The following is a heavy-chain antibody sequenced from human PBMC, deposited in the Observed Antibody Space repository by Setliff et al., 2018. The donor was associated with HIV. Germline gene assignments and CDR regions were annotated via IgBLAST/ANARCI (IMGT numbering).Heavy chain of an antibody. Sequence: ASVKVSCKASGDTSTIHYIHWVRQAPGQGLEWMGIMNKDGVGTTYAQKFQGRVTLTRDRSTNTVYMRLNSLTSEDTAMYFCAWVTQRPIDSWGQGTLVTVSS. CDR3: AWVTQRPIDS. CDR1: GDTSTIHY. D-gene: IGHD1-1*01. CDR2: MNKDGVGT. V-gene: IGHV1-46*03. J-gene: IGHJ4*02.